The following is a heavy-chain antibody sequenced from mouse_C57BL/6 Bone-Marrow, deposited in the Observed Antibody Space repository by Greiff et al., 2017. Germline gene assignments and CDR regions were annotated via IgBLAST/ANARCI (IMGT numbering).Heavy chain of an antibody. J-gene: IGHJ4*01. CDR1: GYTFTSYW. CDR3: ARSYGSSYRGAMDY. CDR2: IDPSDSET. Sequence: QVQLQQPGAELVRPGSSVKLSCKASGYTFTSYWMHWVKQRPIQGLEWIGNIDPSDSETHYNQKFKDKATLTVDKSSSTAYMQLSSLTSENSAVYYCARSYGSSYRGAMDYWGQGTSVAVSS. V-gene: IGHV1-52*01. D-gene: IGHD1-1*01.